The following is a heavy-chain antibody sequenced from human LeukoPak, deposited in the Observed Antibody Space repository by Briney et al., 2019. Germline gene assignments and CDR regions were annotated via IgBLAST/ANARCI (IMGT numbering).Heavy chain of an antibody. CDR3: AGSIVVVPAATFDP. J-gene: IGHJ5*02. Sequence: GGSLRLSCAASGFTFSSYSMNWVRQAPGKGLEWVSSISSSSSYIYYADSVKGRFTISRDNAKNSLYLQMSSLRAEDTAVYYCAGSIVVVPAATFDPWGQGTLVTVSS. CDR2: ISSSSSYI. D-gene: IGHD2-2*01. V-gene: IGHV3-21*01. CDR1: GFTFSSYS.